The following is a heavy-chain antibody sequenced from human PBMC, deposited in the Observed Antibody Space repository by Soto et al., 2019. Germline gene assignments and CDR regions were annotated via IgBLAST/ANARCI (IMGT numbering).Heavy chain of an antibody. Sequence: QVQLVQSGAEVKKPGASVRVSCKASGYTFSGHYMHWIRQAPAQGPEWLGWINANSGDTDRAPKFQDRITVTRDTSISTAYMELSRLRSDDTAVYYCARGGALDGTSPPFNHWGQGTLVTVSS. CDR1: GYTFSGHY. V-gene: IGHV1-2*02. CDR2: INANSGDT. D-gene: IGHD6-19*01. J-gene: IGHJ4*02. CDR3: ARGGALDGTSPPFNH.